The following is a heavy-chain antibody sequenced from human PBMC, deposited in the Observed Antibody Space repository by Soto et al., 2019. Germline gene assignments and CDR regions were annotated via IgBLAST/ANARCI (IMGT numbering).Heavy chain of an antibody. J-gene: IGHJ6*02. CDR1: GGSISSYY. D-gene: IGHD2-15*01. V-gene: IGHV4-59*08. CDR3: ARHRRGGSFPYTGGMDV. CDR2: IYYSGST. Sequence: SETLSLTCTVSGGSISSYYWSWIRQPPGKGLEWIGYIYYSGSTNYNPSLKSRVTISVDTSKNQFSLKLSSVTAADTAVYYCARHRRGGSFPYTGGMDVWGQGTTVTVSS.